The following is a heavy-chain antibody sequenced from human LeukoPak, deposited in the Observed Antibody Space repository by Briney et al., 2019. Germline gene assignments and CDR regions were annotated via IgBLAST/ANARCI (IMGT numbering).Heavy chain of an antibody. CDR2: IIPILGIA. CDR1: GGTFSSYA. CDR3: ARSYYYGSGSYAFDY. V-gene: IGHV1-69*04. D-gene: IGHD3-10*01. J-gene: IGHJ4*02. Sequence: SVKVSCKASGGTFSSYAISWVRQAPGQGLEWMGRIIPILGIANYAQKFQGRVTITADKSTSTAYMELSSLRSEDTAVYYCARSYYYGSGSYAFDYWGQGTLVTVSS.